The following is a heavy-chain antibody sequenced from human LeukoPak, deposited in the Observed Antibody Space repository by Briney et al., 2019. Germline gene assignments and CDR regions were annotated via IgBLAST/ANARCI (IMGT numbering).Heavy chain of an antibody. CDR2: ISGSGVST. Sequence: AGGSLRLSCAASGFTFSSYAMSWVRQAPGKGLEWVSAISGSGVSTYYADSVKGRFTISRDNSKNTLYLQMNSLRAEDTAVYYCAKNRGIYDYVWGSYRYYFDYWGQGTLVTVSS. D-gene: IGHD3-16*02. CDR1: GFTFSSYA. J-gene: IGHJ4*02. V-gene: IGHV3-23*01. CDR3: AKNRGIYDYVWGSYRYYFDY.